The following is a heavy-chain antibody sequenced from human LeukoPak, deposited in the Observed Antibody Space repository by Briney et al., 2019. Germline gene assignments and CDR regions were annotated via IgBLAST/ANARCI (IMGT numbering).Heavy chain of an antibody. CDR3: ASDGGTDFWSGSDY. CDR1: GGSFSGHY. V-gene: IGHV4-34*01. D-gene: IGHD3-3*01. Sequence: PSETLSLTCAVYGGSFSGHYWSWVRQPPGKGLEWIGEINHSGSTNYNPSLKSRVTISVDTSKNQFSLKLSSVTAADTAVYYCASDGGTDFWSGSDYWGQGTLVTVSS. J-gene: IGHJ4*02. CDR2: INHSGST.